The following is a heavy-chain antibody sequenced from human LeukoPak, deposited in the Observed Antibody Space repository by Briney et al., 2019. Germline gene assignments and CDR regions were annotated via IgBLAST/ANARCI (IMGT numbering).Heavy chain of an antibody. CDR2: MNPNSGNT. CDR1: GYTFASYD. V-gene: IGHV1-8*03. D-gene: IGHD5-18*01. J-gene: IGHJ5*02. Sequence: GASVKVSCKASGYTFASYDINWVRQATGQGLEWMGWMNPNSGNTGYAQKFQGRVTITRNTSISTAYMELSSLRSEDTAVYYCARGSWIQLWLQRSVVFDPWGQGTLVSVSS. CDR3: ARGSWIQLWLQRSVVFDP.